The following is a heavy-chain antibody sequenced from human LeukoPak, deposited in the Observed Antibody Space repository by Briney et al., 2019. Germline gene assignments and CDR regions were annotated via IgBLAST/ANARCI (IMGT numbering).Heavy chain of an antibody. CDR1: GFTFSSYS. CDR3: ARGWLDAFDI. Sequence: PGGSLRLSCAASGFTFSSYSMNWVRQAPGKGLEWVSSISSSSSYIYYADSVKGRFTISRDNAKNSLYLQMNSLRAEDTAVYYCARGWLDAFDIWGQGQWSPSLQ. CDR2: ISSSSSYI. V-gene: IGHV3-21*01. J-gene: IGHJ3*02. D-gene: IGHD6-19*01.